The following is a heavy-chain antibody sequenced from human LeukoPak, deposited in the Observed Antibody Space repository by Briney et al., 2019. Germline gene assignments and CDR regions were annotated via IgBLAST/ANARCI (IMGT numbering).Heavy chain of an antibody. CDR1: GYTFTGYY. CDR3: ARDEMATIGGAFDI. Sequence: ASVKVSCKASGYTFTGYYMHWVRQAPGQGLEWMGRINPNSGGTNYAQKFQGRVTMTRDTSISTAYMELSRLRSDDTAVYYCARDEMATIGGAFDIWGQGTMVTVSS. V-gene: IGHV1-2*06. D-gene: IGHD5-24*01. J-gene: IGHJ3*02. CDR2: INPNSGGT.